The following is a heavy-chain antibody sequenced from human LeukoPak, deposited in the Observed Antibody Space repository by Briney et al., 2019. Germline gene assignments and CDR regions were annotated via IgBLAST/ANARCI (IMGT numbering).Heavy chain of an antibody. J-gene: IGHJ4*02. CDR2: ISERGGST. V-gene: IGHV3-23*01. CDR1: GITLSNYG. D-gene: IGHD3-10*01. Sequence: GSLRPSCVVSGITLSNYGMSWVRQAPGKGLEWVSGISERGGSTNYADSVKGRFIISRDTSKNTVYLQMNSLRVEDTAVYFCAKRGIVIRAVIIIGFHKEAYYFDYWGQGILVTVSS. CDR3: AKRGIVIRAVIIIGFHKEAYYFDY.